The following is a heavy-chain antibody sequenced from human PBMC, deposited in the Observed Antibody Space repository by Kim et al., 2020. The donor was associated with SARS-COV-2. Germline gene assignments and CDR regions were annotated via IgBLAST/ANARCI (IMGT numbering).Heavy chain of an antibody. Sequence: SVKVSCKASGFTLIRFAVQWVRQARGQRLEWIGWIVVGSGNTNYAQKFQERVTITRDMSTSTAYMELSSLRSEDTAVYYCAAVPLGNMVRGVVTPNYYYYGMDVWGQGTTVTVSS. D-gene: IGHD3-10*01. V-gene: IGHV1-58*01. J-gene: IGHJ6*02. CDR1: GFTLIRFA. CDR3: AAVPLGNMVRGVVTPNYYYYGMDV. CDR2: IVVGSGNT.